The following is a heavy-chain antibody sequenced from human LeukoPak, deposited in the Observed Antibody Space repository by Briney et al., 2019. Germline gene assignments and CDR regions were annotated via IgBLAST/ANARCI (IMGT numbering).Heavy chain of an antibody. CDR2: INHSGST. CDR1: GGSFSGYY. D-gene: IGHD2-15*01. CDR3: ARARDIVVVVAALRKTYYHGMDV. J-gene: IGHJ6*02. V-gene: IGHV4-34*01. Sequence: SETLSLTCAVYGGSFSGYYWSWIRQPPGKGLEWIGEINHSGSTNYNPSLKSRVTISVDTSKNQFSLKLSSVTAADTAVYYCARARDIVVVVAALRKTYYHGMDVWGQGTTVTVSS.